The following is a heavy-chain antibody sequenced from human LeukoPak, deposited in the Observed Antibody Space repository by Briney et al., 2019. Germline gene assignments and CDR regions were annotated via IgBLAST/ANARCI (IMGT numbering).Heavy chain of an antibody. V-gene: IGHV1-2*02. Sequence: ASVKVSCKASGYTFTGYYMHWVRQAPGQGLEWMGWINPNSGGTNYAQKFQGRVTMARDTSISTAYMELSRLRSDDTAVYYCAREGIPHGTTDVVPATNWGQGTLVTVSS. D-gene: IGHD2-2*01. CDR1: GYTFTGYY. J-gene: IGHJ4*02. CDR3: AREGIPHGTTDVVPATN. CDR2: INPNSGGT.